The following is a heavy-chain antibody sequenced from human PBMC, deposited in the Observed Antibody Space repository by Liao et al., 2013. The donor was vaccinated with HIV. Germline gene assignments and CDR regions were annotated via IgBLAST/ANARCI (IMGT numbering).Heavy chain of an antibody. D-gene: IGHD4-23*01. J-gene: IGHJ2*01. CDR1: GGSITSSSYY. CDR2: IYSSGST. Sequence: QLQLQESGPGLVKASETLSLTCTVSGGSITSSSYYWAWIRQPPGKGLEWIGRIYSSGSTNSNPFLKSRVTMSVDTSKNQFSLELSSVTAADTAVYYCARIYGGNGWYFDLWGRGTLVSVSS. CDR3: ARIYGGNGWYFDL. V-gene: IGHV4-61*05.